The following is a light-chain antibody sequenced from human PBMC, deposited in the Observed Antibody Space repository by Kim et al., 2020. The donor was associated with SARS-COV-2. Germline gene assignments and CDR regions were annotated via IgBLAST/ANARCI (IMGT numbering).Light chain of an antibody. J-gene: IGKJ1*01. CDR1: QDISNF. V-gene: IGKV1-17*03. CDR2: ASS. CDR3: LQHNTYPWT. Sequence: ASVGDTVTITCRASQDISNFLAWFQQKPGKVPKRLIYASSNLQDGVPSRFRGSGSGTEFTLTISSLQAEDYATYYCLQHNTYPWTFGQGTKVDIK.